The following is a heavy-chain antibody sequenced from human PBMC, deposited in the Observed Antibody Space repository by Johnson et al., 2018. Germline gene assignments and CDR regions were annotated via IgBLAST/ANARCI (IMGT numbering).Heavy chain of an antibody. V-gene: IGHV3-23*04. CDR3: ARDLYYYDSSGYPTSWGY. CDR1: GFTFSTYA. CDR2: IRGSGGST. J-gene: IGHJ4*02. D-gene: IGHD3-22*01. Sequence: VQLVESGGGLVQPGGSLRLSCAASGFTFSTYAMSWVRQAPGKGLEWVSAIRGSGGSTSYADSVKGRFTISRDNSKNTRYLQMTSLRADGTAVYYCARDLYYYDSSGYPTSWGYWGQGTLVTVSS.